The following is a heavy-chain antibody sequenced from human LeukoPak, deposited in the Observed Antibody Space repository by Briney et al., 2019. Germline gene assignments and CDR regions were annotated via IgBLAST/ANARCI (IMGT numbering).Heavy chain of an antibody. V-gene: IGHV3-48*03. Sequence: GGSLRLSCAASGFTLSSYEMNWGRQAPGKGLEWVSYISSSGSTIYYADSVKGRFTISRDNAKNSLYLQMNSLRAEDTAVYYCASWLRYYYYGMDVWGKGTTVTVSP. CDR3: ASWLRYYYYGMDV. D-gene: IGHD5-12*01. J-gene: IGHJ6*04. CDR2: ISSSGSTI. CDR1: GFTLSSYE.